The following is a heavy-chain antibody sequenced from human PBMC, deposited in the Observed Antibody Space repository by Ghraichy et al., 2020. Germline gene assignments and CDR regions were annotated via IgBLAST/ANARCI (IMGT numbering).Heavy chain of an antibody. CDR2: MYYSGST. V-gene: IGHV4-39*01. CDR3: ARHHCTGGICHTGYHYYFDY. CDR1: GGSISSNSYY. Sequence: SQTLSITCSVSGGSISSNSYYWGWIRQPPGKGLEWIGSMYYSGSTDYNPSLKSRVTIFVDTSKNQLSLKLSSVTAADTAVYYCARHHCTGGICHTGYHYYFDYWGQGTLVTVSS. J-gene: IGHJ4*02. D-gene: IGHD2-8*02.